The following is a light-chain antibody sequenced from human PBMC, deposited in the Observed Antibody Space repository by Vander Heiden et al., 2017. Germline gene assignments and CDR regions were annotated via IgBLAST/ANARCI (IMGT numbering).Light chain of an antibody. Sequence: DIQMTQSPSTLSASVGDRVTITCRASQSISSWLAWYQQKPGKAPKLLIYKASSLESGVPSRFSGSGSGTEFTLTISSLQPDDFATYYCQQDYSYPRRFGQGTKVEIK. CDR2: KAS. V-gene: IGKV1-5*03. CDR1: QSISSW. CDR3: QQDYSYPRR. J-gene: IGKJ1*01.